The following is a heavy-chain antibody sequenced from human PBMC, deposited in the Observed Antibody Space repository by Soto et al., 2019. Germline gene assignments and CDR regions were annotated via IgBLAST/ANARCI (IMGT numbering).Heavy chain of an antibody. D-gene: IGHD2-2*01. J-gene: IGHJ6*03. CDR2: MNPNSGNT. CDR3: ARGVEDIVVVPAAMRGYYYYYMDV. Sequence: ASVKVSCKASGYTFTSYDINWVRQATGQGLEWMGWMNPNSGNTGYAQKFQGRVTMTRNTSISTAYMELSSLRSEDTAVYYCARGVEDIVVVPAAMRGYYYYYMDVWGEGTTVTVSS. V-gene: IGHV1-8*01. CDR1: GYTFTSYD.